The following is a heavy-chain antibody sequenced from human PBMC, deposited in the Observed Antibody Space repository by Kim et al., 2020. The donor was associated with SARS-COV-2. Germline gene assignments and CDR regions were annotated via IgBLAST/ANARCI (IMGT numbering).Heavy chain of an antibody. D-gene: IGHD4-17*01. CDR1: GFTFGDYA. CDR3: TRVLAYGDYADY. V-gene: IGHV3-49*04. J-gene: IGHJ4*02. CDR2: IRSKAYGGTT. Sequence: GWSLRLSCTASGFTFGDYAMSWVRQAPGKGLEWVGFIRSKAYGGTTEYAASVKGRFTSSRDDSKSIAYLQMNSLKTEDTAVYYCTRVLAYGDYADYWGQGTLVTVSS.